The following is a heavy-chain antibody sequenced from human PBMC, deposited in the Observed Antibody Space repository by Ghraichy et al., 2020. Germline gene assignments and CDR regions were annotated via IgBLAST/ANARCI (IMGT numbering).Heavy chain of an antibody. CDR1: GYTFTGYY. CDR3: ARLGYCSGGSCYALDY. V-gene: IGHV1-2*04. D-gene: IGHD2-15*01. Sequence: ASVKVSCKASGYTFTGYYMHWVRQAPGQGLEWMGWINPNSGGTNYAQKFQGWVTMTRATSISTAYMELSRLRSADTAVYYCARLGYCSGGSCYALDYWGQGTLVTVSS. CDR2: INPNSGGT. J-gene: IGHJ4*02.